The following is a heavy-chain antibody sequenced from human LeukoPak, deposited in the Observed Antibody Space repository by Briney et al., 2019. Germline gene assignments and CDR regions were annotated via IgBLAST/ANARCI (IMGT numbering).Heavy chain of an antibody. J-gene: IGHJ6*02. CDR2: IWYDGSNK. V-gene: IGHV3-33*01. CDR3: ARDSAYFDFWSGRYYYYGMDV. CDR1: GFTFSSYG. D-gene: IGHD3-3*01. Sequence: PGRSLRLSCAASGFTFSSYGMHWVRQAPGKGLERVAVIWYDGSNKYYADSVKGRFTISRDNSKNTLYLQMNSLRAEDTAVYYCARDSAYFDFWSGRYYYYGMDVWGQGTTVTVSS.